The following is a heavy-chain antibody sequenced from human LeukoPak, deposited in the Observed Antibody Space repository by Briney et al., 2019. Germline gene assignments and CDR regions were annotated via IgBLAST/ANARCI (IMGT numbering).Heavy chain of an antibody. D-gene: IGHD1-7*01. CDR2: ISYDGSNK. J-gene: IGHJ6*03. V-gene: IGHV3-30*04. Sequence: GGSLRLSCAASGFTFSSYAMHWVRQAPGKGLEWVAVISYDGSNKYYADSVKGRFTISRDNSKNTLYLQMNSLRAEDTAVYYCARSQLELAPGDYYYYYMDVWGKGTTVTVSS. CDR1: GFTFSSYA. CDR3: ARSQLELAPGDYYYYYMDV.